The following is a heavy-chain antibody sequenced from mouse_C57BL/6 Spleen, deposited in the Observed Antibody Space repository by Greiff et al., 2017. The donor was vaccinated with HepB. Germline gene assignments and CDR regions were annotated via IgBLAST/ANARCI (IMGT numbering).Heavy chain of an antibody. CDR2: IHPNSGST. CDR3: AREGYDPFDY. D-gene: IGHD2-3*01. Sequence: VQLQQPGAELVKPGASVKLSCKASGYTFTSYWMHWVKQRPGQGLEWIGMIHPNSGSTNYNEKFKSKATMTVDKSSSTAYMQLSSLTSEDSAVYYCAREGYDPFDYWGQGTTLTVSS. V-gene: IGHV1-64*01. CDR1: GYTFTSYW. J-gene: IGHJ2*01.